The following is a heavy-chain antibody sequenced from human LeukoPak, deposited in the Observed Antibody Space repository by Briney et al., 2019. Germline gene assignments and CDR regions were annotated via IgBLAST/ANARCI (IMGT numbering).Heavy chain of an antibody. CDR1: GFAFSRYS. CDR2: MSVNSGLI. D-gene: IGHD6-6*01. CDR3: AREFGYSTSAAGY. J-gene: IGHJ4*02. Sequence: PGGSLRLSCAASGFAFSRYSMNWVRQAPGKGLEWVSSMSVNSGLIYHADSVKGRFTVSRDNAKNSLYLQMNSLRAEDTAVYYCAREFGYSTSAAGYWGQGTLVTVSS. V-gene: IGHV3-21*01.